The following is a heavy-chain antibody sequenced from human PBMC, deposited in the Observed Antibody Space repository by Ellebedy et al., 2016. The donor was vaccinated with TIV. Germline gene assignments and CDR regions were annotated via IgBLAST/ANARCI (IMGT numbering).Heavy chain of an antibody. D-gene: IGHD1-26*01. CDR2: ISGSGGST. J-gene: IGHJ4*02. CDR3: AKDWGFGATDY. CDR1: GFTFSSYA. V-gene: IGHV3-23*01. Sequence: GESLKISCAASGFTFSSYAMSWVRQTPGKGLEWVSAISGSGGSTYYADSVKGRFTISRDNSKNTLYLQMNSLRAEDTAVYYCAKDWGFGATDYWGQGILVTVSS.